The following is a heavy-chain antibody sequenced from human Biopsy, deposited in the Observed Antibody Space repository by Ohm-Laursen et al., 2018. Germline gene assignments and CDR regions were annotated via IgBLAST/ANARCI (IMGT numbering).Heavy chain of an antibody. J-gene: IGHJ5*02. D-gene: IGHD1-26*01. Sequence: GTLSLTWNVSGGSISNLYWSWIRQPPGKGLEWIGYMYYSGNTNYNPSLKSRVTISVDTPKNHLSLRLTSVTAADTAVYYCARHAPSYSGSYWRYFDLWGQGTLVTVSS. CDR2: MYYSGNT. V-gene: IGHV4-59*08. CDR3: ARHAPSYSGSYWRYFDL. CDR1: GGSISNLY.